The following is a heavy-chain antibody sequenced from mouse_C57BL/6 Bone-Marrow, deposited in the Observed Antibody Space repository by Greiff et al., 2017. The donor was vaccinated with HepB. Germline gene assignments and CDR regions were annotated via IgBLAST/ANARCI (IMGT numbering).Heavy chain of an antibody. CDR1: GFTFSSYA. Sequence: EVKLLESGGGLVKPGGSLKLSCAASGFTFSSYAMSWVRQTPEKRLELVAAINSDGGSTYYPDTMERRFIISRDNTKKTLYLQMSSLRSEDTALYYCASLYYDYEGDFDYWGQGTTLTVSS. D-gene: IGHD2-4*01. CDR3: ASLYYDYEGDFDY. CDR2: INSDGGST. V-gene: IGHV5-6-2*01. J-gene: IGHJ2*01.